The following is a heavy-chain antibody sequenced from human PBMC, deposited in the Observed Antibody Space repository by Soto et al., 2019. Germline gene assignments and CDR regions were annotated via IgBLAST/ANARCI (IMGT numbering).Heavy chain of an antibody. Sequence: GDSLKISCKGSVYSFTSYWIGWVRQMPGKGLEWMGIIYPGASDTRYSPSFHGYVTISTSDTPSTAYLQCSRLRASDTAMYYCARHDTLTGSWAYWGQGSVVSVSS. CDR2: IYPGASDT. CDR1: VYSFTSYW. J-gene: IGHJ4*02. CDR3: ARHDTLTGSWAY. D-gene: IGHD3-9*01. V-gene: IGHV5-51*01.